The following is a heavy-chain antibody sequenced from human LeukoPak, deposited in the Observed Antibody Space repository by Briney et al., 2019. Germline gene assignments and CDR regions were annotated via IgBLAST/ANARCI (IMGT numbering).Heavy chain of an antibody. CDR3: ARVHSSMIRGVIFDY. D-gene: IGHD3-10*01. V-gene: IGHV4-59*01. Sequence: SETLSLTCAVSGGSLTNYYWSWIRQPPGKGLEWIGYVYYSGSTNYIPSLESRVTISVDTSKNQFSLKLSSVTAADTAVYYCARVHSSMIRGVIFDYWGQGSLVTVSS. CDR2: VYYSGST. J-gene: IGHJ4*02. CDR1: GGSLTNYY.